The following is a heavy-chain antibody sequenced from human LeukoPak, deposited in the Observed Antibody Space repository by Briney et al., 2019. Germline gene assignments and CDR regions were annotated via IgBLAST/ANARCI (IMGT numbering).Heavy chain of an antibody. CDR1: GFTFSSYA. D-gene: IGHD3-10*01. CDR3: AKDRHFYGAGTYYNLDY. J-gene: IGHJ4*02. V-gene: IGHV3-64*04. CDR2: ISSNGGST. Sequence: GGSLRLSCSAPGFTFSSYAMHWVRQAPGKGLEYVSAISSNGGSTYYADSVKGRFTISRDNSQSTLYLQLNSLRAEDTAVYYCAKDRHFYGAGTYYNLDYWGQRTLVTVSS.